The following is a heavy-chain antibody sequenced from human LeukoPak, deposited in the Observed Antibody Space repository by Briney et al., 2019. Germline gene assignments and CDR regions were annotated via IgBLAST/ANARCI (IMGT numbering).Heavy chain of an antibody. CDR2: ISSSGSTI. J-gene: IGHJ4*02. V-gene: IGHV3-48*03. Sequence: GGSPRLSCAASGFTFSSYEMNWVRQAPGKGLEWVSYISSSGSTIYYADSVKGRFTISRDNAKNSLYLQMNSLRAEDTAVYYCTRDQGLAYCGGDCFPAYFDYWGQGTLVTVSS. CDR1: GFTFSSYE. CDR3: TRDQGLAYCGGDCFPAYFDY. D-gene: IGHD2-21*02.